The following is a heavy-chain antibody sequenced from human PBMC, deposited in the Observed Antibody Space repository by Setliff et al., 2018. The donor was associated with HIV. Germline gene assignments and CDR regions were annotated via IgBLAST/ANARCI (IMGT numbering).Heavy chain of an antibody. CDR1: GGTFSNYG. J-gene: IGHJ6*02. CDR2: IIPRFGTT. V-gene: IGHV1-69*05. CDR3: ARDSDQAATGRYGMDV. Sequence: GASVKVSCKTSGGTFSNYGTNWVRQAPGQGLEWMGRIIPRFGTTNYAQKFQGRVSMTRDTSTSTVYMELSSLRSEDTAVYYCARDSDQAATGRYGMDVWGQGTTVTVSS. D-gene: IGHD6-13*01.